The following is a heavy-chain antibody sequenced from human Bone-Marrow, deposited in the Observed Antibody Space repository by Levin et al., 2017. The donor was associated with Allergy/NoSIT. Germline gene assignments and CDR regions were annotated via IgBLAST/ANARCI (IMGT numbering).Heavy chain of an antibody. CDR1: GFTFSSCG. Sequence: SGGSLRLSCAASGFTFSSCGMHWVRQAPGKGLEWVAVMVYDGSAKVYADSVKGRFTISRDISNNTLYLQMDSLRPEDTALYYCVKEQSSGGYRTSDFWGQGTLVTVSS. V-gene: IGHV3-30*18. J-gene: IGHJ4*02. D-gene: IGHD6-19*01. CDR3: VKEQSSGGYRTSDF. CDR2: MVYDGSAK.